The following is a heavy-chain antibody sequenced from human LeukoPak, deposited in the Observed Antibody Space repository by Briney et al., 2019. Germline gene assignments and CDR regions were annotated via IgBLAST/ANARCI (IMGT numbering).Heavy chain of an antibody. J-gene: IGHJ2*01. V-gene: IGHV3-9*01. CDR1: GFSFGGYA. D-gene: IGHD2-21*02. CDR3: VKSGGYATAIRYFDL. CDR2: ISWNSGDI. Sequence: QAGGSLRLSCAASGFSFGGYALHWVRQAPGKGLEWVASISWNSGDIVHADSVKGRFTISRDNAKNSLYLQMDSLRTGDTALYYCVKSGGYATAIRYFDLWGRGTLVTVSS.